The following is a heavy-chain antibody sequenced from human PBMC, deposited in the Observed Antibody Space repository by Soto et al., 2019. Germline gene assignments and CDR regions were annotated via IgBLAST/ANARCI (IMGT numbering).Heavy chain of an antibody. CDR1: GFTFSTYA. D-gene: IGHD1-26*01. V-gene: IGHV3-23*01. Sequence: GGSLRLSCAASGFTFSTYAMSWVRQAPGKGLEWVSTIGGSGSGTYYADSVKGRFTISRDNSKNTLYLQMNSLRAEDTAVYYCAKDLCCGNYYGKYWGQGTLVTVSS. CDR3: AKDLCCGNYYGKY. J-gene: IGHJ4*02. CDR2: IGGSGSGT.